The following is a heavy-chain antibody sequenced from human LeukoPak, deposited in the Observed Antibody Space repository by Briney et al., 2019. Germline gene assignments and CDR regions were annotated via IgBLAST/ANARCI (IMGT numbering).Heavy chain of an antibody. V-gene: IGHV6-1*01. CDR2: TYYRSKWYN. CDR1: GDSVSSNSAA. J-gene: IGHJ4*02. Sequence: SQTLSLTCAISGDSVSSNSAAWNWIRQSPSRGLEWLGRTYYRSKWYNDYAVSVKSRITINPDTSKNQFSLQLNSVTPEDTAAYYCARHAISSSRTLRAFDYWGQGTLVTVSS. CDR3: ARHAISSSRTLRAFDY. D-gene: IGHD6-13*01.